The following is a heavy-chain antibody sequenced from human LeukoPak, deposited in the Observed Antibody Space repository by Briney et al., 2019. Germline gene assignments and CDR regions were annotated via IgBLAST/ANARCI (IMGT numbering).Heavy chain of an antibody. J-gene: IGHJ4*02. D-gene: IGHD3-3*01. CDR2: ISSSSSYI. CDR1: GFTFSSYS. V-gene: IGHV3-21*01. Sequence: GGSLRPSCAAFGFTFSSYSMNWVRQAPEKGLEWVSSISSSSSYIYYADSVKGRFTISRDNAKNSLYLQMNSLRAEDTAEYYCARDRSGYWGQGTLVTVSS. CDR3: ARDRSGY.